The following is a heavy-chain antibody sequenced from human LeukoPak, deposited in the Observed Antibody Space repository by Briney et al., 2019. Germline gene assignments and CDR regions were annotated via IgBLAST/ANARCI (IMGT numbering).Heavy chain of an antibody. CDR1: GGSISSSSDY. Sequence: PSETLSLTCTVSGGSISSSSDYWGWIRQPPGKGLEWIGSIYYSGTTYYNPSLRSRVAISVDTSKNQFSLKLSSVTAADTAVYYCARSISSEYSSSWYNQDQDNDAFDIWGQGTMVTVSS. J-gene: IGHJ3*02. CDR2: IYYSGTT. D-gene: IGHD6-13*01. V-gene: IGHV4-39*01. CDR3: ARSISSEYSSSWYNQDQDNDAFDI.